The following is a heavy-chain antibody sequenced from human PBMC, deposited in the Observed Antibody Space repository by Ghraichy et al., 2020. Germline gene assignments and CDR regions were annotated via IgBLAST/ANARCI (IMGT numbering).Heavy chain of an antibody. V-gene: IGHV1-18*01. Sequence: ASVKVSCKASGYTFTSYGISWVRQAPGQGLEWMGWISAYNGNTNYAQKLQGRVTMTTDTSTSTAYMELRSLRSDDTAVYYCARHRRYYDILTGYYMGPYYFDYWGQGTLVTVSS. D-gene: IGHD3-9*01. CDR1: GYTFTSYG. CDR2: ISAYNGNT. CDR3: ARHRRYYDILTGYYMGPYYFDY. J-gene: IGHJ4*02.